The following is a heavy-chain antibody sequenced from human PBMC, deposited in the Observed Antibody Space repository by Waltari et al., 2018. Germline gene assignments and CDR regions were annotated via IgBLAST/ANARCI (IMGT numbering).Heavy chain of an antibody. D-gene: IGHD3-10*01. V-gene: IGHV4-59*01. CDR3: ARQTDFDSNTYYFFDH. J-gene: IGHJ4*02. Sequence: QVRLQESGPGLIRPSETLSLTCTVSGDSMTGYYWTWIRHPPGKGLEWIGYIFYRGGTRCNSSPGSRVTISVDTSKSQFSLLLTSVTAADTAVYYCARQTDFDSNTYYFFDHWGRGRLVIVSS. CDR2: IFYRGGT. CDR1: GDSMTGYY.